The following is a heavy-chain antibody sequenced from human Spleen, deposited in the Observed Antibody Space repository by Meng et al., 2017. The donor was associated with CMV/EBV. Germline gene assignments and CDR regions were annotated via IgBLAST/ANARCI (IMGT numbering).Heavy chain of an antibody. V-gene: IGHV3-11*01. CDR1: GFTFSSYA. Sequence: GESLKISCAASGFTFSSYAMSWIRQAPGKGLEWVSYISSGGDTIDYADSVKGRFTISRDNAKKSLYLQMKSLRDEDTAVYYCASASILLFHYGMDVWGQGTAVTVSS. CDR2: ISSGGDTI. J-gene: IGHJ6*02. CDR3: ASASILLFHYGMDV. D-gene: IGHD3-3*01.